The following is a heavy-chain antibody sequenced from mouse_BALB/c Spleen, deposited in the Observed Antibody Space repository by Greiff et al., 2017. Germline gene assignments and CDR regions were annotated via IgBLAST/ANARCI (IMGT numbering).Heavy chain of an antibody. CDR3: AREGSITVDY. D-gene: IGHD1-2*01. V-gene: IGHV5-6-5*01. CDR1: GFTFSSYA. CDR2: ISSGGST. J-gene: IGHJ2*01. Sequence: EVKVVESGGGLVKPGGSLKLSCAASGFTFSSYAMSWVRQTPEKRLEWVASISSGGSTYYPDSVKGRFTISRDNARNILYLQMSSLRSEDTAMYYCAREGSITVDYWGQGTTLTVSS.